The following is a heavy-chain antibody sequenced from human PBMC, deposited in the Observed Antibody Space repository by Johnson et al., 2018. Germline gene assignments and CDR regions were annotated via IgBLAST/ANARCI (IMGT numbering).Heavy chain of an antibody. D-gene: IGHD3-22*01. V-gene: IGHV3-9*01. CDR3: TKEKGAYYDSSGLDY. CDR2: INWHGGII. Sequence: VQLVESGGGLVQXGRSXRLXCAASGFTFDVYAMHWVRQTPGKGLEWVAGINWHGGIIGYAESGKGRFTISRDNAKNSLYLQMDSLRAEDTALYYCTKEKGAYYDSSGLDYWGQGTLVTVSS. CDR1: GFTFDVYA. J-gene: IGHJ4*02.